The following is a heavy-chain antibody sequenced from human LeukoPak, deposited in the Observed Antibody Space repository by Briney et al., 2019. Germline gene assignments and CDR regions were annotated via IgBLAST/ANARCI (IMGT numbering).Heavy chain of an antibody. V-gene: IGHV1-24*01. Sequence: ASVKVSCKVSGYTLTELSMHWVRQAPGKGLEWMGGFDPEDGETTYGQKFQGRVTMTEDTSTDTAYMELSSLRSEDTAVYYCATAIVSGDAFDIWGQGTMVTVSS. D-gene: IGHD2/OR15-2a*01. CDR2: FDPEDGET. J-gene: IGHJ3*02. CDR1: GYTLTELS. CDR3: ATAIVSGDAFDI.